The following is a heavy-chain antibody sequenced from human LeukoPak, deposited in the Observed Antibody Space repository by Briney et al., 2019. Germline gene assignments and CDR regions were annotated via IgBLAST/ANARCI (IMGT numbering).Heavy chain of an antibody. Sequence: GGSLTLSCAATGFTFINYPMSWVRQAPWKGLEWVSVISRNGAHPYYIDSVRDRFTVSRDNSKNIMYLQMNSLRAEDVALYYCTTPGDSGWYNHWGQGTLVTVSS. CDR3: TTPGDSGWYNH. CDR2: ISRNGAHP. D-gene: IGHD6-19*01. CDR1: GFTFINYP. V-gene: IGHV3-23*01. J-gene: IGHJ4*02.